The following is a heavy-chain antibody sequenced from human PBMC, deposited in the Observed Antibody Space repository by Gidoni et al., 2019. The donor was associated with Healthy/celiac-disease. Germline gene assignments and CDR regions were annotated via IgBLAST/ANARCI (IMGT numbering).Heavy chain of an antibody. CDR3: AREGDPNYYDSSGYGY. CDR2: ISSSSSYI. Sequence: EVQLVESGGGLVKPGGSLSVSCAASGFTFSSYSINGVRQAPGKGLEWVSSISSSSSYIYYADSVKGRFTISRDNAKNSLYLQMNSLRAEDTAVYYCAREGDPNYYDSSGYGYWGQGTLVTVSS. D-gene: IGHD3-22*01. V-gene: IGHV3-21*01. CDR1: GFTFSSYS. J-gene: IGHJ4*02.